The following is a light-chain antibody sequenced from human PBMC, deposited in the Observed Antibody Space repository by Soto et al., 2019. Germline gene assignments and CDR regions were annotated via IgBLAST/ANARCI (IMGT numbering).Light chain of an antibody. CDR1: QDISNF. V-gene: IGKV1-33*01. J-gene: IGKJ4*01. CDR2: DAS. Sequence: DIQMTQAPASLSASVGDRVTITCHSSQDISNFLNWYRQKPGEAPNLLIYDASTLETGVPLRFSGSGYGSYFSFTISSLQPEDVATYYCQQYKSLPLTFGGGTKVDIK. CDR3: QQYKSLPLT.